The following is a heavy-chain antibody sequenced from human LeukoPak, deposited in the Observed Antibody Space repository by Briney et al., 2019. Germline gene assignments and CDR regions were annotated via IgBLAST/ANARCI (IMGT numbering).Heavy chain of an antibody. D-gene: IGHD6-13*01. Sequence: GGSLRLSCAASGFTFSSYEMNWVRQAPGKGLEWVSYISSSGSTIYYADSAKGRFTISRDNAKNSLYLQMNSLRAEDTAVYYCATTLYSSSWLSAYYYYYYMDVWGKGTTVTVSS. CDR2: ISSSGSTI. V-gene: IGHV3-48*03. J-gene: IGHJ6*03. CDR3: ATTLYSSSWLSAYYYYYYMDV. CDR1: GFTFSSYE.